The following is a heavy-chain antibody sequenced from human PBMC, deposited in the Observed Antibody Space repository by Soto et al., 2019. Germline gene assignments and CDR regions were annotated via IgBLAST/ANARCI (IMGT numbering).Heavy chain of an antibody. Sequence: GGSLRLSCVGSGFTFSNFWMSWVRQAPGKGLEWVANIKGDGSEKRYADSVKGRLTISRDNAKNSVSLQMNSLRVEDTALYYCGRDEVRNGVGVWGPGATVTVSS. CDR1: GFTFSNFW. J-gene: IGHJ6*02. CDR2: IKGDGSEK. CDR3: GRDEVRNGVGV. D-gene: IGHD4-4*01. V-gene: IGHV3-7*01.